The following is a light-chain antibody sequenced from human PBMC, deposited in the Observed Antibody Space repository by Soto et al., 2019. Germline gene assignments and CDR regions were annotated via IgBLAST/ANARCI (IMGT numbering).Light chain of an antibody. J-gene: IGLJ1*01. Sequence: QAVMTQPPSVSAAPGQKVTISCSGSSSNIGGNSVSWYQQLPGTAPKLLIYDDNKRPSGIPDRFSGSKSGTSDTLGITGFQTGDEADYYCGSWDSSLSAYVFGTGTKLTVL. CDR2: DDN. CDR3: GSWDSSLSAYV. V-gene: IGLV1-51*01. CDR1: SSNIGGNS.